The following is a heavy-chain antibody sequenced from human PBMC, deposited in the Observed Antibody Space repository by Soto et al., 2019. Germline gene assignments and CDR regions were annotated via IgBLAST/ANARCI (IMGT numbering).Heavy chain of an antibody. CDR1: GFSVSSSH. CDR2: IYSGGST. CDR3: ASLGAYGWGSDSFRYNWFDP. J-gene: IGHJ5*02. Sequence: EVQLVDSGGGLIQPGGSLRLSCAASGFSVSSSHMNWVRQAPGKGPEWVSVIYSGGSTYYAVSVKGRVTISRDNSKNTVNLQMNSLRAEDTAVYYCASLGAYGWGSDSFRYNWFDPWGHGTLVTVSS. V-gene: IGHV3-53*01. D-gene: IGHD3-10*01.